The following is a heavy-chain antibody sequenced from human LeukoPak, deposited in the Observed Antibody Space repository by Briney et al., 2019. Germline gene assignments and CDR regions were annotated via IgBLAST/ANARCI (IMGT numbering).Heavy chain of an antibody. CDR3: TYGSGSYCYFDY. Sequence: ASVKVSCKASGYTFTGYYMHWVRQAPGQGLEWMGWINPNSGGTNYAQKFQGRVTMTRDTSISTAYMELSRLRSDDPAVYYCTYGSGSYCYFDYWGQGTLVTVSS. J-gene: IGHJ4*02. CDR1: GYTFTGYY. D-gene: IGHD3-10*01. CDR2: INPNSGGT. V-gene: IGHV1-2*02.